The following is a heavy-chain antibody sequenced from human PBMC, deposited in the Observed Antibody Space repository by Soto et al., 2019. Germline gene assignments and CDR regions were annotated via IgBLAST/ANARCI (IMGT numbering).Heavy chain of an antibody. CDR3: ARVSGDYRWDY. D-gene: IGHD4-17*01. CDR1: GFTFSNAW. J-gene: IGHJ4*02. Sequence: EVQLVESGGGLVKPGGSLRLSCAASGFTFSNAWMSWVRQAPGKGLEWVSSISSSSSYIYYADSVKGRFTISRDNAKNSLYLQMNSLRAEDTAVYYCARVSGDYRWDYWGQGTLVTVSS. CDR2: ISSSSSYI. V-gene: IGHV3-21*02.